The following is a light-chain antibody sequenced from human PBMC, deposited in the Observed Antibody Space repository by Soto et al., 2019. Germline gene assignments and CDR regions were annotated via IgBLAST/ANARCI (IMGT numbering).Light chain of an antibody. J-gene: IGLJ1*01. Sequence: QRALAQPASVSGSPGQSITISCTGTSSDVGGYNYVCWYQHHPGKAPKLIISEVSNRPSGVSDRFSGSKSGNTASLTISGLQPEDEADYYCTSFTSSTTYVFGTGTKVTVL. CDR1: SSDVGGYNY. CDR2: EVS. CDR3: TSFTSSTTYV. V-gene: IGLV2-14*01.